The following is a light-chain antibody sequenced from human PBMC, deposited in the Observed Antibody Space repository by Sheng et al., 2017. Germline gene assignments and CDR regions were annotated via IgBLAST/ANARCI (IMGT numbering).Light chain of an antibody. CDR1: QGITSA. Sequence: AILLTQSPSSLSAYVGDRVTITCRASQGITSALAWYQQKPGKAPQLLIYAASSLQSGVPSRFSGSGSGTDFTLTISSLQPEDFATYYCQQYNSYPLTFGGGTKVEIK. CDR2: AAS. V-gene: IGKV1-13*02. J-gene: IGKJ4*01. CDR3: QQYNSYPLT.